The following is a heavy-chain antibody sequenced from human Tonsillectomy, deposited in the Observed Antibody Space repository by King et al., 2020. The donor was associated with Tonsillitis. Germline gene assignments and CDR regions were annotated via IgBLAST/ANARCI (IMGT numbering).Heavy chain of an antibody. J-gene: IGHJ4*02. CDR1: GFTFSNYG. CDR3: ARGNYDILTGYWARGSQTSTIDY. CDR2: IWYDGSNK. D-gene: IGHD3-9*01. V-gene: IGHV3-33*08. Sequence: VQLVESGGGVVQPGRSLRLSCAASGFTFSNYGMHWVRQAPGKGLEWVAVIWYDGSNKYYADSVKGRFTISRDNSKNTLYLQMKSLRAEDTAVYYCARGNYDILTGYWARGSQTSTIDYWGQGTLVTVSS.